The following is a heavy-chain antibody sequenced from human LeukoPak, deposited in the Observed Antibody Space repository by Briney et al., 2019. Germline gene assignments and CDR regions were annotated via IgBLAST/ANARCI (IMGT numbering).Heavy chain of an antibody. V-gene: IGHV3-30*02. CDR3: ARLPAYCSSTSCYYDY. CDR1: GFTFSSYG. Sequence: GGSLRLSCAASGFTFSSYGIHWVRQAPGKGLEWVAFIRYDGNIKYYADSVKGRFTISRDNSKNTLFLQMNSLRAEDTAVYYCARLPAYCSSTSCYYDYWGQGTLVTVSS. J-gene: IGHJ4*02. D-gene: IGHD2-2*01. CDR2: IRYDGNIK.